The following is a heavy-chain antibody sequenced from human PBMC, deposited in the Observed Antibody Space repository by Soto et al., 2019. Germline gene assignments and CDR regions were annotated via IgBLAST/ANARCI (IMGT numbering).Heavy chain of an antibody. V-gene: IGHV1-69*13. J-gene: IGHJ4*02. CDR3: PRVHPYGDLTFDY. CDR2: IIPIFGTA. Sequence: VASVKVSCKASGGTFSSYASSWVRQAPGQGLEWMGGIIPIFGTANYAQKFQGRVTITADESTSTVYMELSSLRSEHTAVYYCPRVHPYGDLTFDYWGQGTLVTVSS. CDR1: GGTFSSYA. D-gene: IGHD4-17*01.